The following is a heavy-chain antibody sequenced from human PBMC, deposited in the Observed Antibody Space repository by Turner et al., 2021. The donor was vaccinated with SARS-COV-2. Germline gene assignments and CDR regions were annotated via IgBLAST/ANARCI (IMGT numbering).Heavy chain of an antibody. Sequence: EVQLVESGGGLVQPGGSLRLSGAASGFTFSSYWMSWVRQAPGKGLEWVANIKQDGSEKYYVDSVKGRFTISRDNAKNSLYLQMNSLRAEDTAVYYCARDMGATTGPFDYWGQGTLVTVSS. CDR3: ARDMGATTGPFDY. CDR2: IKQDGSEK. J-gene: IGHJ4*02. CDR1: GFTFSSYW. V-gene: IGHV3-7*01. D-gene: IGHD1-26*01.